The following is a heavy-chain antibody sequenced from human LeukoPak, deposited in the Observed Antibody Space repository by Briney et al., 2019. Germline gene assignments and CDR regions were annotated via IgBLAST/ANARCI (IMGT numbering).Heavy chain of an antibody. D-gene: IGHD3-10*01. CDR3: ARVRRGRYYGSGSYHEVSFDY. CDR1: GYTFINYG. J-gene: IGHJ4*02. V-gene: IGHV1-18*01. Sequence: ASVKVSCKASGYTFINYGISWVRQAPGQGLEWMGWISGYNGYTKNAQKFQGRVTMTTDKSTSTAYMELRSLRSDDTAVYYCARVRRGRYYGSGSYHEVSFDYWGQGTLVTVSS. CDR2: ISGYNGYT.